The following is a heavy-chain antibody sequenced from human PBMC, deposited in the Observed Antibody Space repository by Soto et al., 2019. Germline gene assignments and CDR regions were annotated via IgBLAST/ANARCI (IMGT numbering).Heavy chain of an antibody. Sequence: QVQLQESGPGLVKPSETLSLTCAVSGDSISSYYCMWIRQPPGKGLESIGYLYYGRSANYNPSLKSRVTLSVDPATNQCSLTLSSMTAADTAVYYCALRSMAVVPEYWGQGTLVTVSS. V-gene: IGHV4-59*01. CDR1: GDSISSYY. CDR2: LYYGRSA. CDR3: ALRSMAVVPEY. J-gene: IGHJ4*02. D-gene: IGHD3-22*01.